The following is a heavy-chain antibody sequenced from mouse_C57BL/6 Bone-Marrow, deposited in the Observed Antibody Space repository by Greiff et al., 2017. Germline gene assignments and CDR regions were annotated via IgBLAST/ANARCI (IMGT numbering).Heavy chain of an antibody. CDR1: EYEFPSHD. CDR3: ARKIYYDYDTAMDY. V-gene: IGHV5-2*01. Sequence: EVQGVESGGGLVQPGESLKLSCESNEYEFPSHDMSWVRKTPEKRLELVAAINSDGGSTYYPDTMERRFIISRDNTKKTLYLQMSSLRSEDTALYYCARKIYYDYDTAMDYWGQGTSVTVSS. CDR2: INSDGGST. D-gene: IGHD2-4*01. J-gene: IGHJ4*01.